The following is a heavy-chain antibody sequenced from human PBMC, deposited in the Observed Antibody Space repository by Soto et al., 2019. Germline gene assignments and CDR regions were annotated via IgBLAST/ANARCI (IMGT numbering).Heavy chain of an antibody. J-gene: IGHJ2*01. D-gene: IGHD3-9*01. CDR3: ARESHDILTGPPWVWYFDL. Sequence: QVQLQQWGAGPLRPLETLSLTCGVSGGSFSGYYWAWIRQSPGKGLEWIGEINDRGSINYNPSLKRRLSISVDTSMNHYSLNLRSVTAADTAVYYCARESHDILTGPPWVWYFDLWGRGTLVTVSS. CDR1: GGSFSGYY. V-gene: IGHV4-34*01. CDR2: INDRGSI.